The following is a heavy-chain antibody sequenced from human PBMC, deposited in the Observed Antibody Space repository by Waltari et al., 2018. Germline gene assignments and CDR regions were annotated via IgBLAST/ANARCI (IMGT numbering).Heavy chain of an antibody. Sequence: QVQLVQSGAEVKKPGSSVKVSCKASGGTFSSYAISWVRQAPGQGLEWMGGIIPIFGTANYAQKFQGRVTITADESTSTAYMELSSLRSEDTAVYYCARESGGRYYDSSGYRVYYFDYWGQGTLVTVSS. J-gene: IGHJ4*02. D-gene: IGHD3-22*01. CDR2: IIPIFGTA. V-gene: IGHV1-69*01. CDR1: GGTFSSYA. CDR3: ARESGGRYYDSSGYRVYYFDY.